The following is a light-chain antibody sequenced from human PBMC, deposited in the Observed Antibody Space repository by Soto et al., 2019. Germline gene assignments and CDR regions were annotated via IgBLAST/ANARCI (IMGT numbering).Light chain of an antibody. CDR2: EVS. J-gene: IGLJ1*01. CDR1: NSDVGGYNY. CDR3: QSYDSSLSAYV. V-gene: IGLV2-14*01. Sequence: QSALTQPASVSGSPGQSITISCTGTNSDVGGYNYVSWYQKHPGKAPKLMIYEVSYRPSGVSDRFSGSKSGNTASLTISGLQAEDEAEYYCQSYDSSLSAYVFGAGTKVTVL.